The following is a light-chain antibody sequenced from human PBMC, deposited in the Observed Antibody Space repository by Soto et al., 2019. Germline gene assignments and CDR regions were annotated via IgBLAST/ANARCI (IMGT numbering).Light chain of an antibody. J-gene: IGKJ2*01. CDR3: QQYNNWPYT. CDR2: GAS. V-gene: IGKV3-15*01. CDR1: QSVSSN. Sequence: EIVMTQSPATLSVSPWERATLSCRASQSVSSNLAWYQQKPGQAPRLLIYGASTRATGIPARFSGSGSGTEFTLTISSLQSEDFAVYYCQQYNNWPYTFGQGTKLKIK.